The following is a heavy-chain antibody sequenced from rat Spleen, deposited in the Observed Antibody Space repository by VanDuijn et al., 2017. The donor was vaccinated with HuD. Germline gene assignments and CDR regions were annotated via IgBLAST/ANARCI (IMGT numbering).Heavy chain of an antibody. J-gene: IGHJ2*01. D-gene: IGHD1-12*02. V-gene: IGHV5-20*01. CDR2: ISYDGSST. CDR3: TTDSYFDGTYYPGGFDY. Sequence: EVQLVESGGGLVQPGRSLKLSCAASGFTFSNYGMAWVRQAPTKGLEWVATISYDGSSTRYRDSVKGRFTISRDNAKSNLYLQMDSLRSEDTATYYCTTDSYFDGTYYPGGFDYWGQGVMVTVSS. CDR1: GFTFSNYG.